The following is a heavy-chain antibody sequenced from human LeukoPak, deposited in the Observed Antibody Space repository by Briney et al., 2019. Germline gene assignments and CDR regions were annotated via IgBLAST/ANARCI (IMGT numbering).Heavy chain of an antibody. D-gene: IGHD4-17*01. CDR2: ISSSGSTI. V-gene: IGHV3-11*01. J-gene: IGHJ4*02. CDR1: GFTFSDYY. Sequence: PGGSLRLSRAASGFTFSDYYMSWIRQAPGKGLEWVSYISSSGSTIYYADSVKGRFTISRDNAKNSLYLQMNSLRAEDTAVYYCARDLFNLYGVTDYWGQGTLVTVSS. CDR3: ARDLFNLYGVTDY.